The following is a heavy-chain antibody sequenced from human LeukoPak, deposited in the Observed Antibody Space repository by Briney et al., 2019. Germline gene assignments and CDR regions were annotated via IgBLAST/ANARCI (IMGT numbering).Heavy chain of an antibody. CDR3: ARERTSVFSWFDP. V-gene: IGHV1-2*02. D-gene: IGHD3/OR15-3a*01. J-gene: IGHJ5*02. Sequence: ASVKVSCKASGYTFTGYYMHWVRRAPGQGLEWMGWINPNSGGTNYAQKFQGRVSMTRDTSISTVYMELSRLGSDDTAVYYCARERTSVFSWFDPWGRGTLVTVSS. CDR2: INPNSGGT. CDR1: GYTFTGYY.